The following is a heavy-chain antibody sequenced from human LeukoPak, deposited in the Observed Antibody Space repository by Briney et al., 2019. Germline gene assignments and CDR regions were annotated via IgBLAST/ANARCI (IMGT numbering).Heavy chain of an antibody. J-gene: IGHJ4*02. Sequence: PGGSLRLSCAASGFTFSSYAMHWVRQAPGKGLEWVAVISYDGSNKYYADSVKGRFTISRDNSKNTLYLQMNSLRAEDTAVYYCARAGYSSGWYSDYWGQGTLVTVSS. CDR1: GFTFSSYA. V-gene: IGHV3-30-3*01. CDR3: ARAGYSSGWYSDY. CDR2: ISYDGSNK. D-gene: IGHD6-19*01.